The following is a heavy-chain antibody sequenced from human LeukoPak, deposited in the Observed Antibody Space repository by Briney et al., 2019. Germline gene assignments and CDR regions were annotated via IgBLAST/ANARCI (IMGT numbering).Heavy chain of an antibody. J-gene: IGHJ5*02. CDR1: GASIRSSY. Sequence: PSETPSLTCTVSGASIRSSYWSWLRQPPGKGLEWIGYIYYTGSTNSNPSLKSRVTVSVDTSMNQFSLKLSSMTAADTAVYYCARLDRSGYEMGGTWFDPWGQGTLVTVSS. V-gene: IGHV4-59*08. D-gene: IGHD3-22*01. CDR2: IYYTGST. CDR3: ARLDRSGYEMGGTWFDP.